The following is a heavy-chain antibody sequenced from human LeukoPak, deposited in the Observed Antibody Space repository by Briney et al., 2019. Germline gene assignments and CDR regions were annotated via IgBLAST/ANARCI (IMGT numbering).Heavy chain of an antibody. V-gene: IGHV3-48*02. CDR3: ARDRGTSGYLP. CDR1: GFTFSSYS. J-gene: IGHJ5*02. Sequence: AGGSLILSCAASGFTFSSYSMNWVRQAPGKGLEWVSYISTSSNTIHYADSVKGRFTISRDNAKNSLYLQMSSLRDEDTAVYYCARDRGTSGYLPWGQGTLVTVSS. D-gene: IGHD3-22*01. CDR2: ISTSSNTI.